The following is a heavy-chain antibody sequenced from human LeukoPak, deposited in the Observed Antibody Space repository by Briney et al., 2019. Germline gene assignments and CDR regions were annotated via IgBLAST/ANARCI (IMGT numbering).Heavy chain of an antibody. V-gene: IGHV4-59*12. J-gene: IGHJ4*02. CDR2: IYYSGST. D-gene: IGHD6-6*01. CDR3: ARIMRPQLGYLDF. Sequence: PSETLSLTCSVSGGSISSYYWSWIRQPPGKGLERIGYIYYSGSTNYNPSLKSRVTMSLDTSKNQVSLRLISVTAADTAIYFCARIMRPQLGYLDFWGQGALVTVSS. CDR1: GGSISSYY.